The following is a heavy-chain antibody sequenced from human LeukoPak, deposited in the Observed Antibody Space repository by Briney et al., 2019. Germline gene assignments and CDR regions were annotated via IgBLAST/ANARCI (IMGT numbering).Heavy chain of an antibody. CDR2: IIPICGTA. CDR1: GGTFSSYA. CDR3: ASGSRALFDY. D-gene: IGHD3-10*01. Sequence: GASVKVSCKASGGTFSSYAISWVRQAPGQGLEWMGGIIPICGTANYAQKFQGRVTITADESTSTAYRELSSLRSEDTAVYYCASGSRALFDYWGQGTLVTVSS. J-gene: IGHJ4*02. V-gene: IGHV1-69*13.